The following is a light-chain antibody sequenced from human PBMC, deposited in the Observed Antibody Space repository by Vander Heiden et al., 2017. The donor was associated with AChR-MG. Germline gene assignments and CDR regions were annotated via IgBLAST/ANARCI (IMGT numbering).Light chain of an antibody. J-gene: IGKJ3*01. V-gene: IGKV3-11*01. CDR1: QSVSSY. CDR2: DAS. CDR3: QQRSNWPLFT. Sequence: EIVLTKSLVTMSLSPGERGTLSCRASQSVSSYLSWYQQKPGQAPRLLIYDASNRATGIPARFSSSGSGTDFTLTISSLEPEDFAVYYCQQRSNWPLFTFGPGTKVDIK.